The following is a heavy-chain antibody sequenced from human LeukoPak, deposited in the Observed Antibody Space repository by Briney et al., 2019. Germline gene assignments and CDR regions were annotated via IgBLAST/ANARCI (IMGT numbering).Heavy chain of an antibody. Sequence: GGYLRRYCAASGFTFSSYAMSWVRQAPGKGLEWVSAISGSGGSTYYADSVKGRYTISRDNSKNTLYLQMNSLRAEDTAVYYCAKLGIVGATRSYFDYWGQGTLVTVSS. CDR1: GFTFSSYA. J-gene: IGHJ4*02. CDR2: ISGSGGST. D-gene: IGHD1-26*01. CDR3: AKLGIVGATRSYFDY. V-gene: IGHV3-23*01.